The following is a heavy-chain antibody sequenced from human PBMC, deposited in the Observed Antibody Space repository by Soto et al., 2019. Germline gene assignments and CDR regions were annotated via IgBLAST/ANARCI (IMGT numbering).Heavy chain of an antibody. Sequence: GGSLRLSCAASGFTFSTYWMHWVRQAPGEGLVWVSRIKGDGSSTSSADSVEGRFTISRDNAKNTVYLHMNSLRADDTAVYYCARGAFHNYYVDSWGQGTLVTVSS. D-gene: IGHD3-3*02. V-gene: IGHV3-74*01. J-gene: IGHJ4*02. CDR3: ARGAFHNYYVDS. CDR1: GFTFSTYW. CDR2: IKGDGSST.